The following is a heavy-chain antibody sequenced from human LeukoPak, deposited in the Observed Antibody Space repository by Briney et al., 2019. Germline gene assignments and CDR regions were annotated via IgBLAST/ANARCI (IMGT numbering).Heavy chain of an antibody. V-gene: IGHV4-59*08. CDR1: GGSISSYY. CDR2: IYYSGST. Sequence: SETLSLTCTVSGGSISSYYWSWIRQPPGKGLEWIGYIYYSGSTNYNPSLTSRVTMSVDTSKNQFSLKLSSVTAADTAVYYCAGYDFWSGYCNYWGQGTLVTVSS. J-gene: IGHJ4*02. D-gene: IGHD3-3*01. CDR3: AGYDFWSGYCNY.